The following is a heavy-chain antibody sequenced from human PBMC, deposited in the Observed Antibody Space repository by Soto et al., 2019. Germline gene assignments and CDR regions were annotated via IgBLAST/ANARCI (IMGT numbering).Heavy chain of an antibody. CDR3: ASVLWTNGVHYYGMDV. CDR1: GGTFSSYA. CDR2: IIPIFGTA. Sequence: ASVKVSCKASGGTFSSYAMSWVRQAPGQGLEWMGGIIPIFGTANYAQKFQGRVTITADESTSTAYMELSSLRSEDTAVYYCASVLWTNGVHYYGMDVWGQGTTVTVSS. V-gene: IGHV1-69*13. J-gene: IGHJ6*02. D-gene: IGHD2-8*01.